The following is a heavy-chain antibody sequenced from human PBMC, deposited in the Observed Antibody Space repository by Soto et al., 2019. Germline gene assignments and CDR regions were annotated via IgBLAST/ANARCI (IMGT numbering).Heavy chain of an antibody. CDR2: ISWNDDK. Sequence: SGPTLVNPTQTLTLTCTFSGFSLSTSGVGVGWIRQPPGKALEWLALISWNDDKRYSPSLKSRLTITKNTSKNQVVLTMTNMDHVDTATYHCANRPSWGVWDSNNWFDHWGQGTLVTVSS. CDR3: ANRPSWGVWDSNNWFDH. D-gene: IGHD3-16*01. V-gene: IGHV2-5*01. J-gene: IGHJ5*02. CDR1: GFSLSTSGVG.